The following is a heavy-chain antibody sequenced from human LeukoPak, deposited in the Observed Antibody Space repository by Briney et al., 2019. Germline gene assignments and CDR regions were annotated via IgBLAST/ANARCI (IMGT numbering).Heavy chain of an antibody. J-gene: IGHJ4*02. D-gene: IGHD1-7*01. Sequence: GGSLRLSCAASGYTFGDYGMSGVRHAPGEGLEWVSGTNRRGDITGYADFVKGRFTISRDNAKNSLYLQMNSLRVEDTALYHCARKGLGGELGGFDSWGQGTLVTVSS. CDR1: GYTFGDYG. V-gene: IGHV3-20*01. CDR2: TNRRGDIT. CDR3: ARKGLGGELGGFDS.